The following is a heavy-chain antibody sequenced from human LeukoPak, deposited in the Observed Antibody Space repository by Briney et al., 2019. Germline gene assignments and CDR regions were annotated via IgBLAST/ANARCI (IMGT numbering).Heavy chain of an antibody. CDR1: GGSISNYY. D-gene: IGHD3-10*01. CDR3: ARRGPPRTLLRGVKSGWFDP. V-gene: IGHV4-59*12. CDR2: IFYSGST. J-gene: IGHJ5*02. Sequence: SETLSLTCTVSGGSISNYYWGWVRQPPGKALEWIGNIFYSGSTYYSPSLKSRVTISLDTSRNQFSLKLSSVSAADTAVYYCARRGPPRTLLRGVKSGWFDPWGQGTLVTVSS.